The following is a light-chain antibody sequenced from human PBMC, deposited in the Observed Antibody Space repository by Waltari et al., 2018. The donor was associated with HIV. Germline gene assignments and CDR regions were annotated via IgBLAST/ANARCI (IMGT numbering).Light chain of an antibody. CDR3: SSYTSSSSLYVL. CDR2: EVT. Sequence: QSALTQPASVSGSPGQSITISCTGSGSDVGGYDYVSWYQQDPGKDPKLMIYEVTNRPSGVSKGVSGSKSGNAASLTISGLQAEDEADYYCSSYTSSSSLYVLFGGGTKLTVL. V-gene: IGLV2-14*01. J-gene: IGLJ3*02. CDR1: GSDVGGYDY.